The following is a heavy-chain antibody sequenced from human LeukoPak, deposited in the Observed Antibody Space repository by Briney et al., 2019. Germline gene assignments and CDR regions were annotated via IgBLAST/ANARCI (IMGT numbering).Heavy chain of an antibody. CDR3: ARHSGGTYYVSLDP. CDR2: INHSGST. D-gene: IGHD1-26*01. CDR1: GGSFSGYY. V-gene: IGHV4-34*01. Sequence: SETLSLTCAVYGGSFSGYYWSWIRQPPGKGLEWIGEINHSGSTKYNPSPKNQVTISVDTSKNQFSLKLSSVTAADTAVYYCARHSGGTYYVSLDPWGQGTLVTVSS. J-gene: IGHJ5*02.